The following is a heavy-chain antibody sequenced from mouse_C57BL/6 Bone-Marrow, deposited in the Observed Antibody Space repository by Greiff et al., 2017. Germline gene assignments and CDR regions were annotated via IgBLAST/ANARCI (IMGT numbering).Heavy chain of an antibody. D-gene: IGHD3-2*02. V-gene: IGHV2-2*01. J-gene: IGHJ4*01. CDR1: GFSLTSYG. CDR3: ARGNSVRAMDY. CDR2: LGCGGST. Sequence: VQRVESGPGLVQPSQSLSITCTVSGFSLTSYGVHWVRQSPGKGLEWLGVLGCGGSTDYNAAFISRLSISKDNSKSQVFFKMNSLQADDTAIYYCARGNSVRAMDYWGQGTSVTVSS.